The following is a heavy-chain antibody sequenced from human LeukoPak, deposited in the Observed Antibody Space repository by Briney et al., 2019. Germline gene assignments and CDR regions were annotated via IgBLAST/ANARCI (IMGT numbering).Heavy chain of an antibody. CDR2: IYTSGIP. CDR3: ARDLGPDCSSTRCYALDV. V-gene: IGHV4-4*07. D-gene: IGHD2-2*01. J-gene: IGHJ6*02. CDR1: GGSISSYF. Sequence: KPSETLSLTCTVSGGSISSYFWSWIRQPAGKGLEWLGRIYTSGIPNYNPSLKNRVTMSVDTSKNQFSLKLSSVTAADTAVYYCARDLGPDCSSTRCYALDVWGQGTTVTVSS.